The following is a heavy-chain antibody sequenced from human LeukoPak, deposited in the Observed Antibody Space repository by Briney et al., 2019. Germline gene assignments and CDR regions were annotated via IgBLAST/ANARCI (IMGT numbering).Heavy chain of an antibody. CDR1: GFTFSSYN. J-gene: IGHJ4*02. CDR3: ARPSNGNYARSDY. V-gene: IGHV3-48*01. Sequence: GGSLRLSCAASGFTFSSYNMNWVRQAPGKGLEWVSYISSSSSTIYYADSVKGRFTISRDNAKNSLYLQTNSLRAEDTAVYYCARPSNGNYARSDYWGQGTLVTVSS. D-gene: IGHD1-7*01. CDR2: ISSSSSTI.